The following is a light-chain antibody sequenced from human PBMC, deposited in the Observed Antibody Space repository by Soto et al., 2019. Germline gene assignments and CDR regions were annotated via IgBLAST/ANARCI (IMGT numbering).Light chain of an antibody. CDR3: SSYASSNPVI. J-gene: IGLJ2*01. CDR1: SSDVGGYNY. V-gene: IGLV2-14*03. CDR2: DVS. Sequence: QSALTQPASVSGSPGQSITISCTGTSSDVGGYNYVSWYQRHPGKAPKLMIYDVSNRPSGISNRFSGSKSGNTASLTISGLQAEDEADSYCSSYASSNPVILGGGTKVTVL.